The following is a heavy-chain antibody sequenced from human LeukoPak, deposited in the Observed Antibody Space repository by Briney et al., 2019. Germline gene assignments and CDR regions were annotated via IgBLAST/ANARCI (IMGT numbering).Heavy chain of an antibody. V-gene: IGHV4-4*07. J-gene: IGHJ4*02. CDR3: ASFLVGATTLLDY. D-gene: IGHD1-26*01. CDR1: SGSISNFH. CDR2: IFTSGST. Sequence: SETLSLTCSVSSGSISNFHWSWIRQPAGKGLEWIGRIFTSGSTNYNPSLKSRVTISVDTSKNQFSLKLSSVTAADTAVYYCASFLVGATTLLDYWGQGTLVTVSS.